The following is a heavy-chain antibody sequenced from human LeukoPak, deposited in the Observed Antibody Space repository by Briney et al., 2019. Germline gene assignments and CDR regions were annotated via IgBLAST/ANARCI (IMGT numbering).Heavy chain of an antibody. J-gene: IGHJ6*02. CDR2: LASDDRT. V-gene: IGHV3-66*02. CDR3: AKDLHNYGLDV. CDR1: GFDVSTMW. Sequence: GGSLRLSCAASGFDVSTMWMIWVRQAPGKGLEWISVLASDDRTHYADSVKGRFSISRDNLKNTIYLQMSSLRVEDTALYYCAKDLHNYGLDVWGQGTTVTASS.